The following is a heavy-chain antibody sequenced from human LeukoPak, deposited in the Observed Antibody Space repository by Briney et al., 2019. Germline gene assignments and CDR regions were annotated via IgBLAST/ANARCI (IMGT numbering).Heavy chain of an antibody. CDR2: IYPGDSDT. Sequence: GESLKISCNGSGYSFTSDWIGWVRQMPGKGLEWMGIIYPGDSDTRYSPSFQGQVTISADKSVSTAYLQWSSLKASDTAVYYCARRRGAYFDYWGQGTLVTVSS. CDR1: GYSFTSDW. V-gene: IGHV5-51*01. J-gene: IGHJ4*02. CDR3: ARRRGAYFDY.